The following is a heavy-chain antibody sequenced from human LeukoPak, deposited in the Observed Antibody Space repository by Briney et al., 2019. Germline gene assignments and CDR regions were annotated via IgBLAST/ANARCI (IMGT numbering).Heavy chain of an antibody. Sequence: GGSLRLSCAASGFTFGVYAMHWVRQAPGKGLEWVAFISHDKIKEFYADSVRGRFTISRDNSKNTLYLQLNSLRPDDTAVYYCVREGGVQPFSWGQGTLVTVSS. CDR3: VREGGVQPFS. V-gene: IGHV3-30*04. J-gene: IGHJ5*02. CDR2: ISHDKIKE. D-gene: IGHD2-8*01. CDR1: GFTFGVYA.